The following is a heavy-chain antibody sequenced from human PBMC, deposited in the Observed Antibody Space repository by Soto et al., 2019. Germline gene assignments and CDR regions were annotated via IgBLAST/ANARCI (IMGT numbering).Heavy chain of an antibody. D-gene: IGHD2-8*02. CDR2: INHSEST. Sequence: QVQLQQWGAGLLKPSETLSLTCAVYGGSFSGYYWTWIRQPPGTGLEWIGEINHSESTNYNPSLKSRVTLSVDTSKNQFSLKLTSVTAADTALYYCARDKITGLFDYWGQGTLVTVSS. J-gene: IGHJ4*02. CDR3: ARDKITGLFDY. CDR1: GGSFSGYY. V-gene: IGHV4-34*01.